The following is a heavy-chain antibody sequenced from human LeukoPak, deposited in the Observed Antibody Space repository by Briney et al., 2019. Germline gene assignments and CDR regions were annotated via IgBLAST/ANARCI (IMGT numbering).Heavy chain of an antibody. Sequence: PGGSLRLSCAASGFTFSSYSINWVRQAPGKGLEWVSSISRSSTYIYYAESVKGRFTVSRDNAKNSLYLQMNSLRAEDTAVYYCARDQVPYWYFDLWGRGTLVTVSS. CDR3: ARDQVPYWYFDL. CDR2: ISRSSTYI. CDR1: GFTFSSYS. V-gene: IGHV3-21*01. J-gene: IGHJ2*01.